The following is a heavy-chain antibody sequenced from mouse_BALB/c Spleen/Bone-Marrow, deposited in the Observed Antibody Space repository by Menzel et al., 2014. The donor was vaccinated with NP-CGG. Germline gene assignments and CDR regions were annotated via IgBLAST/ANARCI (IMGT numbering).Heavy chain of an antibody. J-gene: IGHJ4*01. CDR3: TTYALDY. CDR1: GYSFTSYW. Sequence: EVQLQQSGTVLARPGASMKMSCKASGYSFTSYWMHWVKQRPGQGLEWIGAIYPGNSDTSYNQKFNDKAKLTAVTSASTAYMELSSLTNEDSAVYYCTTYALDYWGQGTSVTVSS. CDR2: IYPGNSDT. V-gene: IGHV1-5*01.